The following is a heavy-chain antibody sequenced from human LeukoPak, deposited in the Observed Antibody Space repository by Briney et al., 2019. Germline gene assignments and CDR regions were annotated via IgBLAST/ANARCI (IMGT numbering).Heavy chain of an antibody. D-gene: IGHD5-18*01. CDR3: ARLRGYSYGYHNY. CDR2: INHSGST. Sequence: SETLSLTCAVYGGSFSGYYWGWIRQPPGKGLEWIGEINHSGSTNYNPSLTSRVTISVDTSKNQFSLKLSSVTAADTAVYYCARLRGYSYGYHNYWGQGTLVTVSS. V-gene: IGHV4-34*01. CDR1: GGSFSGYY. J-gene: IGHJ4*02.